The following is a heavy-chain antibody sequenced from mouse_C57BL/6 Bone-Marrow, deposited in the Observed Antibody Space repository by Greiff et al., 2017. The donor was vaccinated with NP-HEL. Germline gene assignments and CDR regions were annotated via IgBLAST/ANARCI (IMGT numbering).Heavy chain of an antibody. CDR2: INPNNGGT. J-gene: IGHJ2*01. D-gene: IGHD1-1*01. V-gene: IGHV1-18*01. CDR3: ARGYYGSSFDY. Sequence: VQLQQSGPELVKPGASVKIPCKASGYTFTDYNMDWVKQSHGKSLEWIGDINPNNGGTIYNQKFKGKATFTVDKSYSTAYMELRSLTSEDTAVYYCARGYYGSSFDYWGQGTTLTVSS. CDR1: GYTFTDYN.